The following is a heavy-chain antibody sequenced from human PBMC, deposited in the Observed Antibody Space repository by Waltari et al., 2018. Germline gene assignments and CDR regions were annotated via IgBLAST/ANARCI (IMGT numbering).Heavy chain of an antibody. CDR1: GCTFTSYA. Sequence: QVQLVQSGAEVKKPGAYVKVSCKASGCTFTSYAMHWVRQAPGHRLEWMGWISAGNVNTKYAQEVQGRVTMTRDTAASTAYMELRILRSEDMADDYWARGGWFGDYCDFDDWGQGTLVTVSA. D-gene: IGHD3-10*01. J-gene: IGHJ4*02. V-gene: IGHV1-3*03. CDR3: ARGGWFGDYCDFDD. CDR2: ISAGNVNT.